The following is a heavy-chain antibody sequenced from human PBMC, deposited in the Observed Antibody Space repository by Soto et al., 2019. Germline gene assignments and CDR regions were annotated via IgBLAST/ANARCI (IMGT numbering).Heavy chain of an antibody. J-gene: IGHJ4*02. D-gene: IGHD5-18*01. CDR1: GYSISGGYF. CDR3: ARAPGYSYGPEDY. V-gene: IGHV4-38-2*01. Sequence: SETLSLTCAVSGYSISGGYFWGWIRQPPGKGLEWIGSLFHSGSTFYNPSLKSRVTISLDTSKNQFFLKLTSVTAAGTAIYYCARAPGYSYGPEDYWGQGTLVTVSS. CDR2: LFHSGST.